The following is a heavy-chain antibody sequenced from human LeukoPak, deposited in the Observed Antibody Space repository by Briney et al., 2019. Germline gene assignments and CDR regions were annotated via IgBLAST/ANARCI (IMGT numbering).Heavy chain of an antibody. J-gene: IGHJ6*03. Sequence: SETLSLTCAVYGGSFSGYYWSWIRQPPGKGLEWIGEINHSGSTNYNPSLKSRGTISVNTSKNQFSLMLISVTAADTTVYDCAGDRPRLRGYSYGYYYYMDLWGKRTAVTVSS. CDR3: AGDRPRLRGYSYGYYYYMDL. D-gene: IGHD5-18*01. CDR2: INHSGST. CDR1: GGSFSGYY. V-gene: IGHV4-34*01.